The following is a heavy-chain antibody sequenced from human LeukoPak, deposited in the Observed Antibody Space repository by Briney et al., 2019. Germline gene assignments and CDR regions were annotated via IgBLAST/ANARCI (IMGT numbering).Heavy chain of an antibody. CDR3: ARGGQYDILTGYYNPDYYYYGMDV. J-gene: IGHJ6*02. V-gene: IGHV1-8*01. Sequence: ASVTVSCKASGYTFTSYDINWVRQAPGQGLEWMGWMNPNSGNTGYAQKFQGRVTMTRNTSISTAYMELSSLRSEDTAVYYCARGGQYDILTGYYNPDYYYYGMDVWGQGTTVTVSS. D-gene: IGHD3-9*01. CDR2: MNPNSGNT. CDR1: GYTFTSYD.